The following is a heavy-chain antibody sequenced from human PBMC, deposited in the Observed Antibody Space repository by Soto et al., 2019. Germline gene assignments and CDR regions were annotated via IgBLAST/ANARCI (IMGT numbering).Heavy chain of an antibody. V-gene: IGHV1-2*04. D-gene: IGHD5-12*01. CDR2: INPNGGVT. CDR3: ARESGGATATLDYYYFYMDV. Sequence: QVQLVQSGAEVRKPGASVTVCCRSSGDSFNDYYIHWVRQAPGQGFEWMGWINPNGGVTKYAQKFQGWVSMTRDTSIRTVYMQLTRLRSDDTAVYYCARESGGATATLDYYYFYMDVWGTGTTVTVSS. J-gene: IGHJ6*03. CDR1: GDSFNDYY.